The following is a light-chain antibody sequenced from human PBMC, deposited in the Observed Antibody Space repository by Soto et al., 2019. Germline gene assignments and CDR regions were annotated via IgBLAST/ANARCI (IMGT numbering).Light chain of an antibody. CDR3: SSHTSSSTRV. V-gene: IGLV2-14*01. Sequence: QSALTQPASVSGSPGQSITISCTGTSSDVGGYNYVSWYQQHPGKAPKLMIYEVSTRPSGVSNRFSGSKSGNTASLTISGLQAEDEADYYCSSHTSSSTRVFGGGTKVTVL. CDR2: EVS. J-gene: IGLJ3*02. CDR1: SSDVGGYNY.